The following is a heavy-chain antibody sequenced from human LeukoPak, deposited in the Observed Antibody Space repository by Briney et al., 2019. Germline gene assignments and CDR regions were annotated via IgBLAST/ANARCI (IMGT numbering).Heavy chain of an antibody. J-gene: IGHJ4*02. V-gene: IGHV1-24*01. CDR2: FDPEDGET. CDR3: AMGLTLNYYFDY. Sequence: ASVKVSCKVSGYTLTELSMHWVRQAPGKGLERMGGFDPEDGETIYAQKFQGRVTMTEDTSTDTAYMELSSLRSEDTAVYYCAMGLTLNYYFDYWGQGTLVTVSS. D-gene: IGHD1-26*01. CDR1: GYTLTELS.